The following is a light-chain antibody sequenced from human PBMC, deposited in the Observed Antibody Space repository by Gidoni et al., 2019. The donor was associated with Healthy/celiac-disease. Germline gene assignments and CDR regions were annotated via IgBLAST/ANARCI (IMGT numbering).Light chain of an antibody. V-gene: IGKV1-39*01. J-gene: IGKJ5*01. CDR1: QSISSY. Sequence: DIQMTQSPSSLSASVGDRVTITCRASQSISSYLNWYQQKPGKAPKLLIYAASSLQSGVPSRFSGSGAGTDFTLTISSMQHEDFATYDCKQSDSTPITFGQGKRREIK. CDR3: KQSDSTPIT. CDR2: AAS.